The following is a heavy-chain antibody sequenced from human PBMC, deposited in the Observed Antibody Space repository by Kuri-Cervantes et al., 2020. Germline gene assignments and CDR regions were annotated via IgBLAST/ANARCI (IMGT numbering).Heavy chain of an antibody. V-gene: IGHV3-48*04. J-gene: IGHJ4*02. CDR1: GFTFSSYA. Sequence: GESLKISCAASGFTFSSYAMSWVRQAPGKGLEWVSYISSSSSTIYYADSVKGRFTISRDNAKNSLYLQMNSLRAEDTAVYYCARSKPFGESYFDNWGQGTLVTVSS. CDR3: ARSKPFGESYFDN. CDR2: ISSSSSTI. D-gene: IGHD3-10*01.